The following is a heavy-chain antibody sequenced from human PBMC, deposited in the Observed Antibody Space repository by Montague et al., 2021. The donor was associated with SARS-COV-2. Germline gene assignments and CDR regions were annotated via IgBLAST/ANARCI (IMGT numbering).Heavy chain of an antibody. CDR3: ARAAYDFGPGPEYHGAFDP. CDR1: GDSITPYGDSIGGYF. CDR2: IYANGNF. D-gene: IGHD2-2*01. J-gene: IGHJ5*02. Sequence: SETLSLTCSVSGDSITPYGDSIGGYFWSWIRQPAGKGLEWIGRIYANGNFDYNPSLNSRVSMSMDTPKQEFSMRLTSVTAADTAVYSCARAAYDFGPGPEYHGAFDPWGQGTLVTVSS. V-gene: IGHV4-4*07.